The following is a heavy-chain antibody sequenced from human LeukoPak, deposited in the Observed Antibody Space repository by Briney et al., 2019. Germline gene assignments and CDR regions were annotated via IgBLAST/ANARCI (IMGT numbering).Heavy chain of an antibody. J-gene: IGHJ5*02. CDR3: ASLSRGSFEQLGRP. D-gene: IGHD6-6*01. CDR1: GGTFSSYA. V-gene: IGHV1-69*05. CDR2: IIPIFGTA. Sequence: SVKVSCKATGGTFSSYAISWVRQAPGQGLEWMGRIIPIFGTANYAQKFQGRVTITTDESTSTAYMELSSLRSEDTAVYYCASLSRGSFEQLGRPWGQGTLVTVSS.